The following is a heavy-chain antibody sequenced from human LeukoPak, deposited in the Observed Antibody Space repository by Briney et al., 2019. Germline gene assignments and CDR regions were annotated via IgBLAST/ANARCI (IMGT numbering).Heavy chain of an antibody. CDR2: INHSGST. CDR3: ARVFDYSRGYYYYYYMDV. Sequence: SETLSLTCAVYGGSFSGYYWSWIRQPPGKGLEWIGEINHSGSTNYKPSLKSRVTISVDTSKNQFSPKLSSVTAADTAVYYCARVFDYSRGYYYYYYMDVWDKGTTVTVSS. CDR1: GGSFSGYY. V-gene: IGHV4-34*01. D-gene: IGHD4-11*01. J-gene: IGHJ6*03.